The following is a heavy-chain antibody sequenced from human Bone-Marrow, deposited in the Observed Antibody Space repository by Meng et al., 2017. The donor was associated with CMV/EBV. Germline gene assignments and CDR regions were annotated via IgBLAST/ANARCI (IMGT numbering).Heavy chain of an antibody. V-gene: IGHV1-46*01. J-gene: IGHJ4*02. CDR1: GYTFTNYY. CDR2: INPSGGST. D-gene: IGHD4-11*01. CDR3: ARDHLVRHDYSKPHFDS. Sequence: ASVKVSCKASGYTFTNYYMHWVRQAPGQGLEWVAIINPSGGSTNYAQKFQGRVTMTRDTSTSTVYMELSSLTSEDTAVYYCARDHLVRHDYSKPHFDSWGQGALVTVSS.